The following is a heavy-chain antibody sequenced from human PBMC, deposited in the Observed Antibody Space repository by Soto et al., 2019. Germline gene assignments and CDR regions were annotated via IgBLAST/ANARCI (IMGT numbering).Heavy chain of an antibody. D-gene: IGHD3-3*01. CDR2: IYWDDDK. J-gene: IGHJ4*02. CDR3: AHRRSVARIFDY. CDR1: GFSLSTDGVG. Sequence: QITLKESGPTLVKPTQTLTLTCTFSGFSLSTDGVGVGWIRQPPGKALEWLALIYWDDDKRYSPSLKSRLTVTKDTSKNQVVLTMTNMDPVDTATYYCAHRRSVARIFDYWGQGTLVTVSS. V-gene: IGHV2-5*02.